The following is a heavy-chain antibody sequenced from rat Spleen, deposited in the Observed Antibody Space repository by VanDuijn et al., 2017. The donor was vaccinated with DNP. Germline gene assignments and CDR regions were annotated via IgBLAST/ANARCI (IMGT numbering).Heavy chain of an antibody. Sequence: QVQLKESGPALVQPSQTLSLTCSVSGFSLFNYGVAWVRQPPGKGLEWIGGIWTGGNTDYNSALRSRLNISRDTSKSQVFLKMNSLQTEDTAMYFCARYYGPYYTMDAWGQGTSVTVSS. CDR1: GFSLFNYG. V-gene: IGHV2-16*01. CDR2: IWTGGNT. J-gene: IGHJ4*01. D-gene: IGHD1-6*01. CDR3: ARYYGPYYTMDA.